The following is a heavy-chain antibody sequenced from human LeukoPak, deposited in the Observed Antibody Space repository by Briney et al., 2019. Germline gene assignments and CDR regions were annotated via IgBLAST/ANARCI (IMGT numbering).Heavy chain of an antibody. V-gene: IGHV1-2*02. D-gene: IGHD6-13*01. CDR1: GYTFTGYY. J-gene: IGHJ5*02. CDR3: ARVVLSVAAAGNGDNWFDP. Sequence: GASVKVSCKASGYTFTGYYMHWGRQAPGQGLERMGWINPNSGGTNYAQKFQGRVTMTRDTSISTAYMELSRLRSDDTAVYYCARVVLSVAAAGNGDNWFDPWGQGTLVTVSS. CDR2: INPNSGGT.